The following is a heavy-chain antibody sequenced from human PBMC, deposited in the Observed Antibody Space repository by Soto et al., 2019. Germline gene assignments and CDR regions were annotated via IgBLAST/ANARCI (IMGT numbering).Heavy chain of an antibody. CDR2: IYPGDSDT. Sequence: GESLKISCKGSGYSFTSYWIGWVRQMPGKGLEWMGIIYPGDSDTRYSPSFQGQVTISADKSISTAYLQWSSLKASDTAMYYCATRVSVAAGYYGMDVWGQGTTVTVSS. CDR1: GYSFTSYW. D-gene: IGHD6-13*01. J-gene: IGHJ6*02. V-gene: IGHV5-51*01. CDR3: ATRVSVAAGYYGMDV.